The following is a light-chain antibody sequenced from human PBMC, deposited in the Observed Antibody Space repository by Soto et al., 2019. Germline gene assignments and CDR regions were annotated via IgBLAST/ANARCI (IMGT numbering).Light chain of an antibody. J-gene: IGKJ3*01. CDR3: MQALQTPPFT. Sequence: DIVMTQSPLSLPVTPGEPASISCRSSQSLLHSNGYNYLDLDLQKPGQSPQLLIYLGSNRASGVPGRFSGSGSGTDFTLKISRVEAEDVGVYYCMQALQTPPFTFGPGTKVDIK. CDR2: LGS. CDR1: QSLLHSNGYNY. V-gene: IGKV2-28*01.